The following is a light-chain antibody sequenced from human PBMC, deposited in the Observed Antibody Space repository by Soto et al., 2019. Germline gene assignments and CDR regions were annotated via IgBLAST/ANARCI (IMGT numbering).Light chain of an antibody. V-gene: IGKV3-15*01. CDR2: GAS. J-gene: IGKJ2*01. CDR3: QHYNNWPFT. Sequence: EIVMTQSPATLSVSPGERATLSCRASQSVSSNLAWYQQKPGQAPRLLIYGASGRATGNPARFSGSGSGTEFTLTISSLQSEDFAVYYCQHYNNWPFTFGQGTKLEIK. CDR1: QSVSSN.